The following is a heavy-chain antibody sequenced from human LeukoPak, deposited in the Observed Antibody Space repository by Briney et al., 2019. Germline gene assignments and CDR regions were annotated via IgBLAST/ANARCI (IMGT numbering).Heavy chain of an antibody. J-gene: IGHJ4*02. Sequence: PGGSLRLSCAASGFDLSTYAMSWVRQAPGKGLEWVSTISDNGVTTYYADSVKGRFTVSRDTSGDTVYLQMNSLRAEDTALYYCAKRGWLYYYDTSPYYYDFWGQGTLVAVSS. CDR1: GFDLSTYA. D-gene: IGHD3-22*01. CDR3: AKRGWLYYYDTSPYYYDF. V-gene: IGHV3-23*01. CDR2: ISDNGVTT.